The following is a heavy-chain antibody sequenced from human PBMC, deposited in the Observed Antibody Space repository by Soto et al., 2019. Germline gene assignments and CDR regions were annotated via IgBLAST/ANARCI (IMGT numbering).Heavy chain of an antibody. CDR1: GYTFASYA. Sequence: QVQLVQSGAEVKKPGASVKVSCKASGYTFASYAISWMRQAPGQGLEWMGWISAYNGNTNYAQKLQGRVTMTTDTSTSKAYMELRSLRSDVTAVYYCARDPPPPDYWGQGTLVTVSS. CDR3: ARDPPPPDY. V-gene: IGHV1-18*01. J-gene: IGHJ4*02. CDR2: ISAYNGNT.